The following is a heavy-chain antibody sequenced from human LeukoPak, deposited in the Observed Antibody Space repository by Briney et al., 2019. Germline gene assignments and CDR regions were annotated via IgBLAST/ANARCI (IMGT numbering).Heavy chain of an antibody. D-gene: IGHD1-26*01. V-gene: IGHV3-30*02. J-gene: IGHJ4*02. Sequence: GGSLRLSCAASAFIFSSYGMHWVRQAPGKGLEWVAFIRFDGSDEYYADSMKGRFTISRDNSKNTLYLQMNSLRTEDTAVYYCAKDLTGSGSPPMTFGYWGRGPLVTVSS. CDR1: AFIFSSYG. CDR3: AKDLTGSGSPPMTFGY. CDR2: IRFDGSDE.